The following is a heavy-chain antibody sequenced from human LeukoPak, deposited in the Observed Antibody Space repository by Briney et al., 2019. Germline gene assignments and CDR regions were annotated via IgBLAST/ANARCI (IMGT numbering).Heavy chain of an antibody. CDR3: ARRGSGASLEYYFDL. Sequence: PSETLSLTCTVSGGSISSYYWSWIRQPPGKGLEYIGYIYYSGNTNSNPSLNSRVTISVDTSKNQFSLKLGSVTAADTAVYYCARRGSGASLEYYFDLWGRGTLVTVSS. D-gene: IGHD1-14*01. CDR2: IYYSGNT. V-gene: IGHV4-59*08. J-gene: IGHJ2*01. CDR1: GGSISSYY.